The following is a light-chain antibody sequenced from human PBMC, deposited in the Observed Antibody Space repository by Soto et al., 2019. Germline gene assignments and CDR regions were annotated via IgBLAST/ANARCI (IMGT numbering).Light chain of an antibody. Sequence: QAVVTQPPSVSGAPGQRVTISCTGSSSNIGAGYDVHWYQQLPGTAPKLLIYGNSNRPSGVPDRFSGSKSGTSASLAITGLQAEDEADYSCQSYDSSLSGLGVFGGGTQLPAL. CDR3: QSYDSSLSGLGV. V-gene: IGLV1-40*01. J-gene: IGLJ3*02. CDR1: SSNIGAGYD. CDR2: GNS.